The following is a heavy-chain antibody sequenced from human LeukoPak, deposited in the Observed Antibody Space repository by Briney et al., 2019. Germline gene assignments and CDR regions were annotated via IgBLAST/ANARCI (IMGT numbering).Heavy chain of an antibody. D-gene: IGHD3-22*01. Sequence: ASVKVSCKASGYTFTGYYMHWVRQAPGQGLEWMGRINPNSGGTNYAQKFQGRATMTRDTSISTAYMELSRLRSDDTAVYYCARDKDSSGYYKPWGQGTLVTVSS. V-gene: IGHV1-2*06. J-gene: IGHJ4*02. CDR3: ARDKDSSGYYKP. CDR2: INPNSGGT. CDR1: GYTFTGYY.